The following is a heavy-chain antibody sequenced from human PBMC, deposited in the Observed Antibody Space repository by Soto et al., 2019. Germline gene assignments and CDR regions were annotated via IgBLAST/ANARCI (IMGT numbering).Heavy chain of an antibody. CDR1: GGSITSGTYY. D-gene: IGHD3-10*01. CDR2: IYYSGST. CDR3: ARHANRNYYDAFDI. J-gene: IGHJ3*02. Sequence: QLQLQESGPGLVKPSETLSLTCTVSGGSITSGTYYWGWIRQPPGKGLEWIGSIYYSGSTYYNPSPKSRATXXVXTXXHQFSLKLTSVTAADTAVYYCARHANRNYYDAFDIWGQGTMVTVSS. V-gene: IGHV4-39*01.